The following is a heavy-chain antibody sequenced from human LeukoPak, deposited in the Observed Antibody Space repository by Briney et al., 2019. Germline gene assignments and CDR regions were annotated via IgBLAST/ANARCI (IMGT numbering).Heavy chain of an antibody. D-gene: IGHD6-13*01. CDR3: AKDLHSSTPEDAFDI. CDR2: ISSSSSTI. J-gene: IGHJ3*02. V-gene: IGHV3-48*01. CDR1: GFTFSSYS. Sequence: QTGGSLRLSCAASGFTFSSYSMNWVRQAPGKGLEWVSYISSSSSTIYYADSVKGRFTISRDNSKNTLYLQMNSLRAEDTAVYYCAKDLHSSTPEDAFDIWGQGTMVTVSS.